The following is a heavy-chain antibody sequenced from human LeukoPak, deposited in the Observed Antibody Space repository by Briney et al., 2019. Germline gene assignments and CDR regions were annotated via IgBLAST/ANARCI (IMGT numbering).Heavy chain of an antibody. CDR2: IYTSGST. Sequence: SKTLSLTCTVSGGSISSYYWSWIRQPAGKGLEWIGRIYTSGSTNYNPSLKSRVTTSVDTSKNQFSLKLSSVTAADTAVYYCARDNVIAARLGYYYYGMDVWGQGTTVTVSS. CDR3: ARDNVIAARLGYYYYGMDV. D-gene: IGHD6-6*01. CDR1: GGSISSYY. V-gene: IGHV4-4*07. J-gene: IGHJ6*02.